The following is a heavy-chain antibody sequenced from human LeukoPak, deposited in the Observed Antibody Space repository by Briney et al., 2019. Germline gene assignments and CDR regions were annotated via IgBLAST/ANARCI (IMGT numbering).Heavy chain of an antibody. D-gene: IGHD6-19*01. V-gene: IGHV3-30*18. CDR1: GFTFGSYA. CDR2: ISYDGSNK. J-gene: IGHJ3*02. CDR3: AKDSGIAVAGTLRAFDI. Sequence: GGSLRLSCAASGFTFGSYAMTWVRQAPGKGLEWVAVISYDGSNKYFADSVKGRFTISRDNSKNTLYLQMNSLRAEDTAVYYCAKDSGIAVAGTLRAFDIWGQGTMVTVPS.